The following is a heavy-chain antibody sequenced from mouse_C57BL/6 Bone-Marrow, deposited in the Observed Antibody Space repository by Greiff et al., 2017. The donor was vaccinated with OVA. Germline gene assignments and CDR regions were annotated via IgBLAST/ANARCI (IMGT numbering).Heavy chain of an antibody. Sequence: EVKLVESGGGLVQPGGSLKLSCAASGFTFSDYYMYWVRQTPEKRLEWVAYISNGGGSTYYPDTVKGRFTISIDNAKNTLYLQMSRLKSDDTAMYYCARHRYDPYFDVWGTGTTVTVSS. J-gene: IGHJ1*03. CDR1: GFTFSDYY. CDR3: ARHRYDPYFDV. CDR2: ISNGGGST. V-gene: IGHV5-12*01. D-gene: IGHD2-3*01.